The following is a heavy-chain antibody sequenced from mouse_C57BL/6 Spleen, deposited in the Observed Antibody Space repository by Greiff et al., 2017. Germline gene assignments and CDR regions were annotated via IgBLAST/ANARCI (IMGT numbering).Heavy chain of an antibody. V-gene: IGHV1-22*01. J-gene: IGHJ4*01. Sequence: EVQLQQSGPELVKPGASVKMSCKASGYTFTDYNMHWVKQSPGKSLEWIGYINPNNGGTSYNQKFKGKATLTVNKSSSTAYMELRSLTSEDSAVYYCARGWDYDGRSMDYWGQGTSVTVSS. CDR1: GYTFTDYN. CDR2: INPNNGGT. CDR3: ARGWDYDGRSMDY. D-gene: IGHD2-4*01.